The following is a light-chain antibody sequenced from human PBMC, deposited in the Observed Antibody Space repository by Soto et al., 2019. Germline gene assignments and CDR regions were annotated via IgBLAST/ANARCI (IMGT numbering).Light chain of an antibody. Sequence: QSALTQPASVSGSPGQSITISCTGTSTDVGGYKYVSWYQQHPGTAPKLMIFEVNGRPSGVSDRFSGSKSGNTASLTISGLQPEDEADYYCSSFSSSSTPYVFRTGTKVTVL. CDR3: SSFSSSSTPYV. V-gene: IGLV2-14*01. CDR2: EVN. J-gene: IGLJ1*01. CDR1: STDVGGYKY.